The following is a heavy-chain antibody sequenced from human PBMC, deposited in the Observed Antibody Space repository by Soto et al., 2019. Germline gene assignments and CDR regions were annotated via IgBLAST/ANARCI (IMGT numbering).Heavy chain of an antibody. J-gene: IGHJ4*02. V-gene: IGHV4-39*01. Sequence: QLQLQLSGPGLVKPSETLSLTCNVSGASISSYNYCGWFRQPPGKGLELIGSIIYSGDIMYNQSLQSRRTLFVDTSKNQFSLKLRSVTAADTAVYYCVRHAQWIIRAYWGQGSLVTVSS. CDR2: IIYSGDI. CDR3: VRHAQWIIRAY. D-gene: IGHD5-12*01. CDR1: GASISSYNY.